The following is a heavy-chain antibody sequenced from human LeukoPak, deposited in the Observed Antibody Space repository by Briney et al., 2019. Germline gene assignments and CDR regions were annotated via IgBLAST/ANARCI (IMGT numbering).Heavy chain of an antibody. CDR3: ARHGSVAATPTWFDP. J-gene: IGHJ5*02. Sequence: SETLSLTCTVSGGSISSSSYYWGWIRQPPGKGLEWMGSIYYSGSTYYNPSLKSRVTISVDTSKNQFSLKLSSVTAADTAVYYCARHGSVAATPTWFDPWGQGTLVTVSS. V-gene: IGHV4-39*01. D-gene: IGHD2-15*01. CDR2: IYYSGST. CDR1: GGSISSSSYY.